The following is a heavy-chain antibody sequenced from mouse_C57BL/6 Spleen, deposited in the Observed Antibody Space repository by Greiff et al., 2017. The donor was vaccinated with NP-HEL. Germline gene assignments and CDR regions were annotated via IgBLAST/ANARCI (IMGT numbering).Heavy chain of an antibody. Sequence: QVQLKQSGPELVKPGASVKISCKASGYAFSSSWMNWVKQRPGKGLEWIGRIYPGDGDTNYNGKFKGKATLTADKSSSTAYMQLSSLTSEDSAVYFCTMGYDGPIAYWGQGTLVTVSA. CDR1: GYAFSSSW. CDR3: TMGYDGPIAY. D-gene: IGHD2-2*01. V-gene: IGHV1-82*01. CDR2: IYPGDGDT. J-gene: IGHJ3*01.